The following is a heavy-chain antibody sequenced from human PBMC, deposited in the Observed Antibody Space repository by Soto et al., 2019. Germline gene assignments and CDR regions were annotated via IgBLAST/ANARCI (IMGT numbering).Heavy chain of an antibody. J-gene: IGHJ6*02. V-gene: IGHV4-59*08. Sequence: PSETLSLTCTVSGGSISSYYRSWIRQPPGKGLEWIGYIYYSGSTNYNPSLKSRVTISVDTSKNQFSLKLSSVTAADTAVYYCARTPWKYAESRFLEWLDYGMDVWGQGTTVTVSS. CDR3: ARTPWKYAESRFLEWLDYGMDV. CDR2: IYYSGST. CDR1: GGSISSYY. D-gene: IGHD3-3*01.